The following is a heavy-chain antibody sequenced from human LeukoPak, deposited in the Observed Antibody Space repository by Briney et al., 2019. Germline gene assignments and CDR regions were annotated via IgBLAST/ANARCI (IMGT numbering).Heavy chain of an antibody. CDR2: IYYSGST. J-gene: IGHJ5*02. D-gene: IGHD5-24*01. CDR1: GGSISSGGYY. V-gene: IGHV4-31*03. CDR3: AREVRVGDGYNQVHGANWFDP. Sequence: PSETLSLTCTVSGGSISSGGYYWSWIRQHPGKGLEWIGYIYYSGSTYYNPSLKSRVTISVDTSKNQFSLKLSSVTAADTAVYYCAREVRVGDGYNQVHGANWFDPWGQGTLVTVSS.